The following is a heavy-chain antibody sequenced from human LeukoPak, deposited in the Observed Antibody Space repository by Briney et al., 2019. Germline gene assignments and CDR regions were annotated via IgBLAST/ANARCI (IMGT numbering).Heavy chain of an antibody. CDR1: GFTFNSYG. J-gene: IGHJ3*02. Sequence: PGGSLRLSCAASGFTFNSYGMHWVRQAPGKGLEWVANIKQDGSEKYYVDSVKGRFTISRDNAKNSLYLQMNSLRAEDTAVYYCARVTYYYDSSGYYADAFDIWGQGTMVTVSS. CDR3: ARVTYYYDSSGYYADAFDI. V-gene: IGHV3-7*01. D-gene: IGHD3-22*01. CDR2: IKQDGSEK.